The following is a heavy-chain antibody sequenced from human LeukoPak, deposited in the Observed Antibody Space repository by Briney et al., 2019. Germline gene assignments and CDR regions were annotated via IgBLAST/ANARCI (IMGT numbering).Heavy chain of an antibody. Sequence: GGSLRLSCVTSGFTFRHYYMTWIRQAPGKGLEWVSYISGTGNNKYYADSVKGRFTISRDNAQNSLYLQMSSLRAEDTAMYYCGRDYGGSEYFFGYWGQGSLAAVSS. J-gene: IGHJ4*02. CDR1: GFTFRHYY. V-gene: IGHV3-11*01. CDR3: GRDYGGSEYFFGY. CDR2: ISGTGNNK. D-gene: IGHD1-26*01.